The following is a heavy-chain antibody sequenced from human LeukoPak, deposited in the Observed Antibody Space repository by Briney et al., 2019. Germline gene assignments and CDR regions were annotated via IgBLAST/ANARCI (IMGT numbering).Heavy chain of an antibody. CDR1: GGSISSYY. CDR3: ARFSSPGIAAGPFDH. Sequence: SETLSLTCTVSGGSISSYYWSWIRQLQGKGMEWVGYIYYSGSTNYNHTLKSRGPVSVDTSKTQFSLKLSSGTAAATAVYYCARFSSPGIAAGPFDHWGQGTLVTVSS. J-gene: IGHJ5*02. V-gene: IGHV4-59*01. CDR2: IYYSGST. D-gene: IGHD6-13*01.